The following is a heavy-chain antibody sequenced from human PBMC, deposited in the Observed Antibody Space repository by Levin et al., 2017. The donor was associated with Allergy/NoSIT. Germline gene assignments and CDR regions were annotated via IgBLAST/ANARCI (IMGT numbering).Heavy chain of an antibody. D-gene: IGHD6-13*01. CDR2: IGTAGDT. CDR3: ARERAAAGRAFDY. V-gene: IGHV3-13*01. CDR1: GFTFSSYD. J-gene: IGHJ4*02. Sequence: GESLKISCAASGFTFSSYDMHWVRQTTGKGLEWVSGIGTAGDTYYPGSVKGRFTISREDAKNSLYLQMNSLRAGDTAVYYCARERAAAGRAFDYWGQGTLVTVSS.